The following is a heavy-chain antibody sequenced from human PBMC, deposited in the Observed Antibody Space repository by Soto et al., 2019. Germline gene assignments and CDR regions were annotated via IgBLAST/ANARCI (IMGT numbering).Heavy chain of an antibody. CDR2: FDPEDGET. V-gene: IGHV1-24*01. Sequence: QVQLVQSGAEVKKPGASVKVSCKVSGYTLTELSMHWVRQAPGKGLEWMGGFDPEDGETIYAQKFQGRVTMTEDTSIDAAYMELSSLTSEDTAVYYCATDLDGIAVAGLDAFDIWGQGTMVTVSS. J-gene: IGHJ3*02. D-gene: IGHD6-19*01. CDR3: ATDLDGIAVAGLDAFDI. CDR1: GYTLTELS.